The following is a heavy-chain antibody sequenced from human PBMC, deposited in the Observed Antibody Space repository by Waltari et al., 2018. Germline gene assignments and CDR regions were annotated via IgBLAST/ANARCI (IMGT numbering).Heavy chain of an antibody. CDR2: ISWNSGSI. J-gene: IGHJ3*02. V-gene: IGHV3-9*01. CDR3: AKDKAMVICAFDI. CDR1: GFTFDDYA. Sequence: EVQLVESGGGLVQPGRSLRLSCAASGFTFDDYAMHWVRQAPGKGPEWVSGISWNSGSIGYADSVKGRFTISRDNAKNSLYLQMNSLRAEDTALYYCAKDKAMVICAFDIWGQGTMVTVSS. D-gene: IGHD5-18*01.